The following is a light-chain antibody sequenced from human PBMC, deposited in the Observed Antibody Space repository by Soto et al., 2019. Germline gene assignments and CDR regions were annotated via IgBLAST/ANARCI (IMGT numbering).Light chain of an antibody. CDR2: GAF. CDR3: QQYGTSPIT. J-gene: IGKJ5*01. V-gene: IGKV3-20*01. CDR1: QSVSSSY. Sequence: IVLTQSPGTLSLSPGERATLSCRASQSVSSSYLAWYQQKPGQAPRLLIYGAFNRATAITDRFSGSGSGTDFTLTISRLEPEDFAVYYCQQYGTSPITFGQGTRLEIK.